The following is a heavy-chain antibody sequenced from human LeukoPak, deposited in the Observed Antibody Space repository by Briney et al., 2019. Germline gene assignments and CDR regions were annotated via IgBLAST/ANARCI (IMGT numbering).Heavy chain of an antibody. CDR3: ARGIDYVEYNFDY. CDR1: GFTFSSYA. CDR2: ISGSGGST. D-gene: IGHD4-17*01. J-gene: IGHJ4*02. Sequence: QTGGSLRLSCAASGFTFSSYAMSWVRQAPGKGLEWVSAISGSGGSTYYADSVKGRFTISRDNSKNTLYLQMNSLRAEDTAVYYCARGIDYVEYNFDYWGQGTLVTVSS. V-gene: IGHV3-23*01.